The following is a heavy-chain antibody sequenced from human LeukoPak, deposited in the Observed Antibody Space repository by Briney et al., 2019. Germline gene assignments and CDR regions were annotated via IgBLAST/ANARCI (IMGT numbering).Heavy chain of an antibody. CDR2: ISGRGGSS. D-gene: IGHD3-16*01. Sequence: GGSLRLSCAASGFTFSSYAMSWVRQAPGKGLEWVSPISGRGGSSYYVDSVKGRFTISRDNSKNTLYLHMNSLRAEDTAVYYRAKLGWGEWSNDAFDIWGQGTMVTVSS. V-gene: IGHV3-23*01. J-gene: IGHJ3*02. CDR3: AKLGWGEWSNDAFDI. CDR1: GFTFSSYA.